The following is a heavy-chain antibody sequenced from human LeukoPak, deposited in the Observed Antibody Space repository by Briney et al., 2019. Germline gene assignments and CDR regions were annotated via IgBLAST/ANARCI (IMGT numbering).Heavy chain of an antibody. J-gene: IGHJ6*02. CDR1: GYTFTGYY. D-gene: IGHD3-10*01. CDR3: ARDGGSGSYYVYGMDV. Sequence: ASVKVSCKASGYTFTGYYMHWVRQAPGQGLEWMGWINPNSGGTNYAQKFQGWVIMTRDTSISTAYMELSRLRSDDTAVYYCARDGGSGSYYVYGMDVWGQGTTVTVSS. CDR2: INPNSGGT. V-gene: IGHV1-2*04.